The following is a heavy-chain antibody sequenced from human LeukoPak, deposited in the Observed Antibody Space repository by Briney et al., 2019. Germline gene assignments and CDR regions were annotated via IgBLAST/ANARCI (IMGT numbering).Heavy chain of an antibody. Sequence: SETLSLTCTVSGGSISSYYWSWIRQPPGKGLELIGYIYYSGSTNYNPSLKSRVAISVDTSKNQFSLKLSSVTAADTAVYYCARHLPTYYYDSSGYYPVAFDIWGQGTMVTVSS. CDR3: ARHLPTYYYDSSGYYPVAFDI. CDR2: IYYSGST. D-gene: IGHD3-22*01. CDR1: GGSISSYY. J-gene: IGHJ3*02. V-gene: IGHV4-59*08.